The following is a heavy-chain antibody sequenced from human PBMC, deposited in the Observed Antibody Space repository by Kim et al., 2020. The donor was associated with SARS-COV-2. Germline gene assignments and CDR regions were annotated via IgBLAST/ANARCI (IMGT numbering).Heavy chain of an antibody. CDR2: IYGDGRT. Sequence: GSLRLSCAASGFTVSSNFMSWIRQAPGKGLECISIIYGDGRTYYADSVKGRFTISRDNSQNTLYLQMNSLRADDTAVYYCARYVDCLVGSCSSDDAFDIWGQGTMGTVSS. J-gene: IGHJ3*02. CDR1: GFTVSSNF. V-gene: IGHV3-53*01. D-gene: IGHD2-15*01. CDR3: ARYVDCLVGSCSSDDAFDI.